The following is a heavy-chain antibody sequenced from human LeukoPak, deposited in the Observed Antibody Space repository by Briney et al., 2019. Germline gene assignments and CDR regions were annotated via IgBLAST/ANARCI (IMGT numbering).Heavy chain of an antibody. CDR1: GGSISSGDYY. V-gene: IGHV4-30-4*01. CDR3: ASRDTTSYWYFDL. D-gene: IGHD4-17*01. J-gene: IGHJ2*01. CDR2: IYYSGST. Sequence: SQTLFLTCTVSGGSISSGDYYWSWIRQPPGKGLEWIGYIYYSGSTYYNPSLKSRVTISVDTSKNQFSLKLSSVTAADTAVYYCASRDTTSYWYFDLWGRGTLVTVSS.